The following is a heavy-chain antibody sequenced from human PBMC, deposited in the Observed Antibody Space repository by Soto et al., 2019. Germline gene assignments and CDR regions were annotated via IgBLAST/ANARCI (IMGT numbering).Heavy chain of an antibody. CDR2: IYYSGST. CDR3: ARTRGGQVYQLPKSPPDV. V-gene: IGHV4-39*01. D-gene: IGHD2-2*01. CDR1: GGSISSSSYY. Sequence: QLQLQESGPGLVKPSETLSLTCTVSGGSISSSSYYWGWIRQPPGKGLEWIGSIYYSGSTYYNPSLKSRVTITVDTSKNQCSLRLSSVTAADTAVYYCARTRGGQVYQLPKSPPDVWGKGTTVTVSS. J-gene: IGHJ6*04.